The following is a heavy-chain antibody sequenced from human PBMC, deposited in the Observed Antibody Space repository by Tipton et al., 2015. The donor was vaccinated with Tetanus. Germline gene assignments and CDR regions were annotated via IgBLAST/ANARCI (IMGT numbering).Heavy chain of an antibody. CDR2: IYRSGST. Sequence: TLSLTCNVSGDSVSSVSYYWSWVRQPPGKGLEWIGRIYRSGSTYWNPSLKSRVTMSVDTSKDQFSLKLSSVTAADTAVYYCAADIATGANRWFDPWGQGTLVTVSS. J-gene: IGHJ5*02. D-gene: IGHD4/OR15-4a*01. V-gene: IGHV4-61*01. CDR3: AADIATGANRWFDP. CDR1: GDSVSSVSYY.